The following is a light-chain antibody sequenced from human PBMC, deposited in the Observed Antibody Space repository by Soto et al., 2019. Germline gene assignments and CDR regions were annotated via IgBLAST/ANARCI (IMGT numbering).Light chain of an antibody. CDR1: QSISSW. J-gene: IGKJ1*01. CDR2: DVS. CDR3: QHCNTSWT. Sequence: DIQMTQSPSTLSASVGDRVTITCRASQSISSWLAWYQQKPGKAPKLLIYDVSSLESGVPSRFSGSGSGTEFTITISSLQPDDFATYYCQHCNTSWTFGQGTKVEIK. V-gene: IGKV1-5*01.